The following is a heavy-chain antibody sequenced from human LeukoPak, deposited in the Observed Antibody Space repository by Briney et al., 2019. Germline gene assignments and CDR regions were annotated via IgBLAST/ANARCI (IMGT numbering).Heavy chain of an antibody. J-gene: IGHJ4*02. D-gene: IGHD6-19*01. Sequence: GGSLRLSCAAPGFYFSTYAMSWVRQAPGKGLEWVSGISGSGGSTYYADSVKGRFTMSRDNSKKTLYLHMNSLRAADTAVYYCAKDPDYSSGWPHYFDYWGQGAVVTVSS. V-gene: IGHV3-23*01. CDR1: GFYFSTYA. CDR2: ISGSGGST. CDR3: AKDPDYSSGWPHYFDY.